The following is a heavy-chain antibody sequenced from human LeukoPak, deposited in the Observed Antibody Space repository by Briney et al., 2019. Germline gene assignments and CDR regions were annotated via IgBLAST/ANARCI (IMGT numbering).Heavy chain of an antibody. J-gene: IGHJ4*02. CDR2: IYYSGST. CDR1: GGSISSYY. Sequence: SETLSLTCTVSGGSISSYYWSWIRQPPGKGLEWIGYIYYSGSTNYNPSLKSRVTISVDTSKNQFSLKLSSVTAADTAVYYCARDPGWDYGGKNDYWGQGTLVTVSS. V-gene: IGHV4-59*12. D-gene: IGHD4-23*01. CDR3: ARDPGWDYGGKNDY.